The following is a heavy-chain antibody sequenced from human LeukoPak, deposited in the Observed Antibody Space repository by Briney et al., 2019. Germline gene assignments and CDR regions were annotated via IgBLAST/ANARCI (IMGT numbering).Heavy chain of an antibody. J-gene: IGHJ4*02. Sequence: GESLKISCKGSGYSFTSYWIGWVRQLPGKGLEWMGIIYPGDSDTTYSPSFQGQVTISADKSINTAYLQWSSVKASDTAMYFCARQLAAAGRLTRFDYWGQGTLVTVSS. CDR2: IYPGDSDT. D-gene: IGHD6-13*01. V-gene: IGHV5-51*01. CDR3: ARQLAAAGRLTRFDY. CDR1: GYSFTSYW.